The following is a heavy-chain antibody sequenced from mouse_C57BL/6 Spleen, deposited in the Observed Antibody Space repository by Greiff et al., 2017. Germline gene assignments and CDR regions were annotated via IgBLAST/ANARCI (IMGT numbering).Heavy chain of an antibody. Sequence: VQLQQSGAELVKPGASVKLSCTASGFNIKDYYMHWVKQRTEQGLEWIGRIDPEDGETKSAPKFQGKATITADPSSNTAYLHLSSLTSEDTAVYYCSRFGNYDWFAYWGQGTLVTVSA. V-gene: IGHV14-2*01. D-gene: IGHD2-4*01. CDR1: GFNIKDYY. CDR2: IDPEDGET. J-gene: IGHJ3*01. CDR3: SRFGNYDWFAY.